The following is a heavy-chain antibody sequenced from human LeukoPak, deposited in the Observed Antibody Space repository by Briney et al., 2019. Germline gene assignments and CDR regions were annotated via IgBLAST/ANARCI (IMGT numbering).Heavy chain of an antibody. J-gene: IGHJ4*02. CDR2: ISGGGDIT. D-gene: IGHD5-24*01. CDR3: ARLRDGYADY. V-gene: IGHV3-23*01. Sequence: PGGSLRLSCAASGFNFANHAMSWVRQTAGKGLEWVSAISGGGDITYYADSVKGRFTISRDNSKNTLYLQMNSLRAEDTAVYYCARLRDGYADYWGQGTLVTVSS. CDR1: GFNFANHA.